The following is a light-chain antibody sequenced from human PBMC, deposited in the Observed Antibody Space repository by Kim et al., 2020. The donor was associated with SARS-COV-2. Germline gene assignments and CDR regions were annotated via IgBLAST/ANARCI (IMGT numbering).Light chain of an antibody. CDR2: GAS. Sequence: EIVMTQSPATLSVSPGERGTLSCRASQSVGSNLAWYQQKPGQAPRLLIYGASTRATGIPARFSGSGSGTEFTLTIGSLQSEDFAVYYCKNNKNWPRTFGQGTKGVIK. CDR3: KNNKNWPRT. CDR1: QSVGSN. V-gene: IGKV3-15*01. J-gene: IGKJ1*01.